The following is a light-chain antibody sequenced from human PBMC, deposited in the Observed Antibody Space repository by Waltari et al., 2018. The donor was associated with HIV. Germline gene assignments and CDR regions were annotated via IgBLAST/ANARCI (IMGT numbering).Light chain of an antibody. CDR2: YDV. J-gene: IGLJ3*02. CDR1: NIGGKS. V-gene: IGLV3-21*04. Sequence: SYVLAQPPSVSVAPGKPATITCGGGNIGGKSVHWYQQKAGQAPVLVIYYDVDRPSGSPERFSGSNTGNTATLTISRVEAGDEADYYCQVWDRSSDHLVFGGGTKLTVL. CDR3: QVWDRSSDHLV.